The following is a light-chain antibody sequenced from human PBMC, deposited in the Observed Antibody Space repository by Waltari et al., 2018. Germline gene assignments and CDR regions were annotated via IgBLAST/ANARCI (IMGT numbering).Light chain of an antibody. V-gene: IGLV1-47*01. CDR3: AAWDDSLSTLL. CDR1: SSNIGGTSY. J-gene: IGLJ2*01. CDR2: RNK. Sequence: QSVLTQAPSASGTPGQRVTISCSGSSSNIGGTSYVYWYQQLPGAATSIHIYRNKKRPSGVPDRFAGSKCGKSASLAISGLRSEDEADYYCAAWDDSLSTLLFGGGTKLTVL.